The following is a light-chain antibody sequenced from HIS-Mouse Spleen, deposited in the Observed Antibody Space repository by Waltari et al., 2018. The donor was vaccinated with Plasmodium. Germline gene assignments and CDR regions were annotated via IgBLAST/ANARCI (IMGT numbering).Light chain of an antibody. J-gene: IGKJ1*01. V-gene: IGKV1-39*01. CDR1: QSISNY. Sequence: DIQMPQSPSSLSASVRDSVTITCRASQSISNYLNWYQQKPGKAPKFLIYAASTLQSGVPSRFSGSGSGTDFTLTISSLQPEDFATYYCQQSYSTWTFGQGTKVEIK. CDR2: AAS. CDR3: QQSYSTWT.